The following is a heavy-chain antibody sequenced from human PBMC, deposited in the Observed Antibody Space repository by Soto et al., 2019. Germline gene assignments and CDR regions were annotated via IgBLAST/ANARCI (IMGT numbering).Heavy chain of an antibody. J-gene: IGHJ6*02. CDR2: ISAYNGNT. V-gene: IGHV1-18*01. D-gene: IGHD3-10*01. CDR1: GYTFTSYG. Sequence: QVQLVQSGAEVKKPGASVKVSCKASGYTFTSYGISWVRQAPGQGLEWMGWISAYNGNTNYAQKLQGRVTMTTDTSTTTAYMELRSMRSDDTTVYYGARGEGSDGYYYYGMDVWGQGTTVTVSS. CDR3: ARGEGSDGYYYYGMDV.